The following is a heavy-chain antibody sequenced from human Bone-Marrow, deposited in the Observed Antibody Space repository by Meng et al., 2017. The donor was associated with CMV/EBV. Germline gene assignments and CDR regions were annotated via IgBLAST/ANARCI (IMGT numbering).Heavy chain of an antibody. CDR1: EYTFTSYG. Sequence: ASVKVSCKASEYTFTSYGINWLRQVPGQGLEWMGWISPYNGDTNYAPSLQARVTLTADKSTSTAYMDLRSLRSDDTAVYYCATGPTHENFDFWGQGTLVTVSS. D-gene: IGHD2/OR15-2a*01. J-gene: IGHJ4*02. CDR3: ATGPTHENFDF. V-gene: IGHV1-18*01. CDR2: ISPYNGDT.